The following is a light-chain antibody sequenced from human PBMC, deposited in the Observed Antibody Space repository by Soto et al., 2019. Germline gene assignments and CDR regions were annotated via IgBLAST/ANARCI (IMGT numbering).Light chain of an antibody. CDR3: SSYSTSSPLVV. V-gene: IGLV2-14*01. Sequence: QSALTQPASVSGSPGQSITISCIGTSSDGGGYNYVSWYQQSPGTVPKLMIYDVNNRPSGVSNRFSGSKSGNTASLTISGLQAEDEAGYYCSSYSTSSPLVVFGGGTKLTVL. CDR2: DVN. CDR1: SSDGGGYNY. J-gene: IGLJ2*01.